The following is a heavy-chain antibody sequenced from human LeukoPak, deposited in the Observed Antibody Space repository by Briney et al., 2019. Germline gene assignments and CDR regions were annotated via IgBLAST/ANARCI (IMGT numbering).Heavy chain of an antibody. CDR2: IRSKANIYAT. Sequence: GGSLRLSGAASGFTFSGSAMHWVRQSSGKGLEWFGRIRSKANIYATAYAASVKGRFTISRDYSKNTAYLQMTGLKTEDTAVYYCRLYCSGGSCGDYWGQGTLVTVSS. CDR1: GFTFSGSA. CDR3: RLYCSGGSCGDY. J-gene: IGHJ4*02. V-gene: IGHV3-73*01. D-gene: IGHD2-15*01.